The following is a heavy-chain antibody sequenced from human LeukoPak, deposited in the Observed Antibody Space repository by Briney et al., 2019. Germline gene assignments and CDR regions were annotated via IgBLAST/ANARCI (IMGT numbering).Heavy chain of an antibody. CDR3: ARHGYGGAECYTYFDS. V-gene: IGHV4-59*08. D-gene: IGHD2-21*01. Sequence: PSETLSLTCTVSGGPISGYYWSWIRQSPRKGLEWIGYIYYSGITNYNPSLKSRVTISLDMSKSQFSLKLASVTAADTAVYYCARHGYGGAECYTYFDSWGQGTLVSVSS. J-gene: IGHJ4*02. CDR1: GGPISGYY. CDR2: IYYSGIT.